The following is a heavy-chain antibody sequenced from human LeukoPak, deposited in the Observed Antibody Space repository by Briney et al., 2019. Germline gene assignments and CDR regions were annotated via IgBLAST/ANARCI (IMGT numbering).Heavy chain of an antibody. CDR2: ISSSSSYI. V-gene: IGHV3-21*01. J-gene: IGHJ4*02. Sequence: GGSLRLSCAASGFTFSSYNMNWVRQAPGKGLEWVSSISSSSSYIYYADSVKGRFTISRDNAKNSLYLQMNSLRAEDTAVYYCARDLIYGDSKFDYWGQGTLVTVSS. CDR3: ARDLIYGDSKFDY. CDR1: GFTFSSYN. D-gene: IGHD4-17*01.